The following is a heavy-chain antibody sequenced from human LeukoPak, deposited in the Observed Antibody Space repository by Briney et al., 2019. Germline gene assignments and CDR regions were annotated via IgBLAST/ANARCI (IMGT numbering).Heavy chain of an antibody. CDR3: ARNYYDSSTYNYPAGYYYYMDV. Sequence: GGSLRLSCAASGFTFSSYAMSWVRQAPGKGLEWVTFIHYDGNNKYYADSVKGRFTISRDNSKKTLDLQMNRLSVADTAVYYCARNYYDSSTYNYPAGYYYYMDVWGKGTTVTVSS. D-gene: IGHD3-22*01. J-gene: IGHJ6*03. CDR2: IHYDGNNK. CDR1: GFTFSSYA. V-gene: IGHV3-30*02.